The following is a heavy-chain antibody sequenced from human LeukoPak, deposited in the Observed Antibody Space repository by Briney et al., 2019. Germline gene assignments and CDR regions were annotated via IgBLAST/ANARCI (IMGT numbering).Heavy chain of an antibody. CDR1: GGTFSSYA. Sequence: LRASVKVSCKASGGTFSSYAISWVRQAPGQGLEWIGGIIPIFGTANYAQKFQGRVTITTDESTSTAYMELSSLRSEDTAVYYCARVDLYYDSSGYSQAANDYWGQGTLVTVSS. D-gene: IGHD3-22*01. CDR2: IIPIFGTA. CDR3: ARVDLYYDSSGYSQAANDY. J-gene: IGHJ4*02. V-gene: IGHV1-69*05.